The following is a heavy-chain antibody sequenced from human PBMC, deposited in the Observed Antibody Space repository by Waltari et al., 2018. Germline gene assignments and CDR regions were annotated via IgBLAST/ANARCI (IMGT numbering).Heavy chain of an antibody. D-gene: IGHD6-19*01. CDR1: GGSFSGYY. J-gene: IGHJ4*02. Sequence: GAGLLKPSETLSLTCAVYGGSFSGYYWSWIRQPPGKGLEWIGEINHSGSTNYNPSLKSRVTISVDTSKNQFSLKLSSVTAADTAVYYCARGLEQWLRGAGYWGQGTLVTVSS. V-gene: IGHV4-34*01. CDR2: INHSGST. CDR3: ARGLEQWLRGAGY.